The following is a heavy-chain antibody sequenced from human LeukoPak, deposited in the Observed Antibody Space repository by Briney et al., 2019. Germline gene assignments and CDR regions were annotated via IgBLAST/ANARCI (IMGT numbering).Heavy chain of an antibody. D-gene: IGHD3-10*01. CDR1: GGSISSSSYY. CDR2: IYYSGST. V-gene: IGHV4-39*07. CDR3: ARANSPYYGRLYYYYYMDV. Sequence: SETLSLTCTVSGGSISSSSYYWGWIRQPPGKGLEWIGSIYYSGSTYYNPSLKSRVTISVDTSKNRFSLKLSSVTAADTAVYYCARANSPYYGRLYYYYYMDVWGKGTTVTVSS. J-gene: IGHJ6*03.